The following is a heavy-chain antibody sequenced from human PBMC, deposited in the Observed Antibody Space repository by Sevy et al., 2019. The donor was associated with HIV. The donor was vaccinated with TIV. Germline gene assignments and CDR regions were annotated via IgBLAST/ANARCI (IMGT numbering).Heavy chain of an antibody. CDR3: ARVTEYYDSNSYEVFDY. CDR2: IKQDGSEK. CDR1: GFTFRSYW. V-gene: IGHV3-7*01. Sequence: GGSLRLSCAASGFTFRSYWMSWVRQAPGKGLEWVANIKQDGSEKYYVDSVKGRVTISRDNAKNSLYLQMNSLRAEDTAVYYCARVTEYYDSNSYEVFDYWGQGTLVTVSS. J-gene: IGHJ4*02. D-gene: IGHD3-22*01.